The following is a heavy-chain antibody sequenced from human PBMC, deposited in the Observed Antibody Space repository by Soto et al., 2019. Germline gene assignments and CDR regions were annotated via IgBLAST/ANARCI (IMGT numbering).Heavy chain of an antibody. CDR3: AHESTVVTMVRGVIRPYYYGMDV. D-gene: IGHD3-10*01. Sequence: QITLKESGPTLVKPTQTLTLTCTFSGFSLSTSGVGVGWIRQPPGKALEWLALIYWNDDKRYSPSLKSRLTITKDTSKNQVVLTMTNMDPVDTATYHCAHESTVVTMVRGVIRPYYYGMDVWGQGTTVTVSS. J-gene: IGHJ6*02. CDR2: IYWNDDK. V-gene: IGHV2-5*01. CDR1: GFSLSTSGVG.